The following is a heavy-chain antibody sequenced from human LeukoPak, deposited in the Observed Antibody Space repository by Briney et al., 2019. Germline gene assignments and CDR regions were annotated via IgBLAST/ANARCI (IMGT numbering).Heavy chain of an antibody. J-gene: IGHJ4*02. CDR2: IYYSGST. CDR3: AMTYCSSTSCYLGY. Sequence: PSETLSLTCTVSGGSISSYYWSWIRQPPGKGLEWIGYIYYSGSTNYNPSLKSRVTISVDTSKNQFSLKLSSVTAADTGVYYCAMTYCSSTSCYLGYWGQGTVVTVSS. D-gene: IGHD2-2*01. CDR1: GGSISSYY. V-gene: IGHV4-59*01.